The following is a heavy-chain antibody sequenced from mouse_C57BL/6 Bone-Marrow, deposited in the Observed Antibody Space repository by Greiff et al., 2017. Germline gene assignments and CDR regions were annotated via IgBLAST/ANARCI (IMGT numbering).Heavy chain of an antibody. V-gene: IGHV2-6*01. J-gene: IGHJ4*01. D-gene: IGHD1-2*01. CDR2: IWGVGST. CDR3: ALRPLATGAMGY. Sequence: VKLMESGPGLVAPSQSLSITCTVSGFSLTSYGVDWVRQSPGKGLEWLGVIWGVGSTNYNSALKSRLSISKDNSKSQVFLKMNSLQTDDTAMYYCALRPLATGAMGYWGQGTSVTVSS. CDR1: GFSLTSYG.